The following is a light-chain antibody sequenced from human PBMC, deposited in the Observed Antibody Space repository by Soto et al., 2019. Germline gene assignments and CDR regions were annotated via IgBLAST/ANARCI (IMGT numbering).Light chain of an antibody. V-gene: IGLV8-61*01. CDR2: NTY. J-gene: IGLJ2*01. CDR3: VLYMGSGISV. Sequence: QAVVTQEPSFSASPGGTVTLTCGLSSGSVSTSYYPSWYQQTPGQAPRTLIYNTYTRSSGVPDRFSASILGDKAALTITGAQADDESDYYCVLYMGSGISVFGGGTKLTVL. CDR1: SGSVSTSYY.